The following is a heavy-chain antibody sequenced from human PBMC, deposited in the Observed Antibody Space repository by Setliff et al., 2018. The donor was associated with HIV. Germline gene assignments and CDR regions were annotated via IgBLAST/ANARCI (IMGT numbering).Heavy chain of an antibody. CDR1: GDSMSSDNYF. CDR2: IFHSGNT. J-gene: IGHJ6*03. D-gene: IGHD1-26*01. Sequence: SRPLSLTCTVSGDSMSSDNYFWVWVRQPPGKGLEWMGNIFHSGNTYYSPSLKSRVTMSLDTSMNQFSLKLTSVTAADTALYYCARYRRFADYIDVWGRGTTVTVSS. V-gene: IGHV4-39*01. CDR3: ARYRRFADYIDV.